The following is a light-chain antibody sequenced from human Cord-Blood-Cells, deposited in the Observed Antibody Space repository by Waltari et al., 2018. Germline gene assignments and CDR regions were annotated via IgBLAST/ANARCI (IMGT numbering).Light chain of an antibody. Sequence: QSVLTQPPSASGTPGQSVTISCSGSSSNTGSNTVNWYQQLPGTAPKLLIYSNNQRPSGVPDRFSGSKSGTSASLAISGLQSEDEADYYCAAWDDSLNAVVFGGGTKLTVL. J-gene: IGLJ2*01. CDR1: SSNTGSNT. CDR3: AAWDDSLNAVV. CDR2: SNN. V-gene: IGLV1-44*01.